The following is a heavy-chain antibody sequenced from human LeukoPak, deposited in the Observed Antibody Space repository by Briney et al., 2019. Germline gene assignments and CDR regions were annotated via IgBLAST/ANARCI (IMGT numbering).Heavy chain of an antibody. D-gene: IGHD3-3*01. Sequence: GGSLRLSCAASGFTFSSYAMSWVRQAPGKGLEWVSAISGSGGSTYYADSVKGRFTISRDNSKNTLYLQMNSLRAEDTAVYYCAKAPINLFGVVRGPDYYMDVWGKGTTVTVSS. J-gene: IGHJ6*03. CDR1: GFTFSSYA. CDR3: AKAPINLFGVVRGPDYYMDV. CDR2: ISGSGGST. V-gene: IGHV3-23*01.